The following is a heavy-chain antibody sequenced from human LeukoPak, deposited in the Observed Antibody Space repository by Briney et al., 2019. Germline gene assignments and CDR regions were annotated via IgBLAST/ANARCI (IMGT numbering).Heavy chain of an antibody. J-gene: IGHJ6*02. V-gene: IGHV4-34*01. CDR2: INHSGST. Sequence: SETLSLTCAVYGGSFSGYYWSWLRQPPGKALEWIGEINHSGSTNYNPSLKSRVTISLDTSKHQFSMKLSSVTAADTAVYYCARVSQWVVSRGMDVWGQGTTVTVSS. CDR3: ARVSQWVVSRGMDV. D-gene: IGHD6-19*01. CDR1: GGSFSGYY.